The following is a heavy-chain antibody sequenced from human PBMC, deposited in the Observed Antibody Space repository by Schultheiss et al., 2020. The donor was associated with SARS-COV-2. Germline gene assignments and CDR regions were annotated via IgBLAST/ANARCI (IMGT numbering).Heavy chain of an antibody. CDR2: MNPNSGNT. CDR1: GYTFTGYY. V-gene: IGHV1-2*02. D-gene: IGHD2-2*01. CDR3: ATRTPLCLGSTSCYWLYYYYGMDV. J-gene: IGHJ6*02. Sequence: ASVKVSCKASGYTFTGYYMHWVRQAPGQGLEWMGWMNPNSGNTGYAQKFQGRVTMTRDTSISTAYMELSRLRSDDTAVYYCATRTPLCLGSTSCYWLYYYYGMDVWGQGTTVTVSS.